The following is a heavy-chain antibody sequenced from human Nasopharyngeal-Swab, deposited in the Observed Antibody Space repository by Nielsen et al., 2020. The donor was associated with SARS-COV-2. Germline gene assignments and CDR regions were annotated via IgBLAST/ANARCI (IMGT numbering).Heavy chain of an antibody. J-gene: IGHJ4*02. CDR3: VKPAAGTYDS. Sequence: ASVKVSCKASGYTFTGYAMHWVRQAPGQSLEWRGWINAGNGDITYSQKFQGRVTLTRDTYASTAYMELFSLTSEDTAVYYCVKPAAGTYDSWGQGTLVTVSS. CDR2: INAGNGDI. V-gene: IGHV1-3*01. CDR1: GYTFTGYA. D-gene: IGHD6-13*01.